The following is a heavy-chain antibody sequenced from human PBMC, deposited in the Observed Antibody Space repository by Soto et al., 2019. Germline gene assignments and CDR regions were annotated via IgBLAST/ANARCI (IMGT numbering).Heavy chain of an antibody. V-gene: IGHV1-18*01. CDR3: ARVGDHYGSGSYLFDP. D-gene: IGHD3-10*01. CDR2: ISGYNGYT. Sequence: GASVKVSCKASGYTFTSHSISWVRRAPGEGLEWVGWISGYNGYTNYAQNFKGRVTMTTDASTSTAYMELRSLRPDDTAVYYCARVGDHYGSGSYLFDPWG. CDR1: GYTFTSHS. J-gene: IGHJ5*02.